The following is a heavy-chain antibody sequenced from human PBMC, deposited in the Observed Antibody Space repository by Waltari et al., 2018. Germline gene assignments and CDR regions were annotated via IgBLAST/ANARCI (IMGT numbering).Heavy chain of an antibody. J-gene: IGHJ4*02. D-gene: IGHD3-3*01. CDR2: INPSGGST. Sequence: QVQLVQSGAEVKKPGASVKVSIKASGYTFTSYYMHWLRQAPGQGLEWMGIINPSGGSTSYAQKFQGRVTMTRDTSTSTVYMELSSLRSEDTAVYYCARAPFTGFWSGYYLFDYWGQGTLVTVSS. CDR1: GYTFTSYY. V-gene: IGHV1-46*03. CDR3: ARAPFTGFWSGYYLFDY.